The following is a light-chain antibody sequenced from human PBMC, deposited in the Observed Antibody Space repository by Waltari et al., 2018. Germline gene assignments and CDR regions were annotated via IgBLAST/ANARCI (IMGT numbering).Light chain of an antibody. CDR3: QQYYDSPLT. Sequence: DIQMTQSPASLSASVGDGVTITCRASQSINTFLSWYQQKSGTAPRLLIYDAYTLQSGVPSRFSGSGSGADFTLTISSLQPEDVAVYSCQQYYDSPLTFGGGTKVEIK. CDR2: DAY. J-gene: IGKJ4*01. CDR1: QSINTF. V-gene: IGKV1-39*01.